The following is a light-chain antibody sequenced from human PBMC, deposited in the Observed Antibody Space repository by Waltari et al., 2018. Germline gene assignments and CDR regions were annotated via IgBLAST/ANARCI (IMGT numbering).Light chain of an antibody. V-gene: IGLV3-1*01. CDR2: EDR. CDR1: KLGAKY. Sequence: SYELTQPPSLSVSPGQTARITCSGDKLGAKYVCWYQQKPGQSPVLVIYEDRKRPSGIPERFSGSNSGNTATLTISGTQAMDEADYYCQAWDNNRVVLGGGTKLTV. CDR3: QAWDNNRVV. J-gene: IGLJ2*01.